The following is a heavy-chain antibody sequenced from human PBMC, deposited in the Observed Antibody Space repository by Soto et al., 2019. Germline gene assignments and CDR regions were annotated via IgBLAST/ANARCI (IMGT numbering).Heavy chain of an antibody. CDR3: ARDRGSSAPLDY. CDR1: GGSVSSGSYY. J-gene: IGHJ4*02. D-gene: IGHD3-10*01. CDR2: IYYSGST. Sequence: PSETLSLTCTVSGGSVSSGSYYWSWIRQPPGKGLEWIGYIYYSGSTNYNPSLKSRVTISVDTSKNQFSLKLSSVTAADTAVYYCARDRGSSAPLDYWGQGTLVTVSS. V-gene: IGHV4-61*01.